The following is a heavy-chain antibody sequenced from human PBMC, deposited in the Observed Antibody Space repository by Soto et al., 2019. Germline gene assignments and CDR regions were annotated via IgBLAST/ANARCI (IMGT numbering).Heavy chain of an antibody. CDR2: ISWNSGSI. CDR1: GFTFDDYA. Sequence: GGSLRLSCAASGFTFDDYAMHWVRQAPGKGLEWVSGISWNSGSIGYADSVKGRFTISRDNAKNSLYLQMNSLRAEDTALYYCAKGIFDFWSGFRNNWFDPWGKGTQVTVSS. D-gene: IGHD3-3*01. V-gene: IGHV3-9*01. CDR3: AKGIFDFWSGFRNNWFDP. J-gene: IGHJ5*02.